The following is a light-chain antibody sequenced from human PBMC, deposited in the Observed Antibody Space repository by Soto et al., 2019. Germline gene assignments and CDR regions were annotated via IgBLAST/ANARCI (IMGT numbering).Light chain of an antibody. J-gene: IGKJ3*01. Sequence: EIVMTQSPATLSVSPGERATLSCRASQSVSSNLAWYQQKPGQAPRLLIYDAFTRATGIPARFSGSGSGAEFTLTISSLQSEDFAVYYCQQYNNWPFTFGPGTKVDIK. CDR2: DAF. V-gene: IGKV3-15*01. CDR3: QQYNNWPFT. CDR1: QSVSSN.